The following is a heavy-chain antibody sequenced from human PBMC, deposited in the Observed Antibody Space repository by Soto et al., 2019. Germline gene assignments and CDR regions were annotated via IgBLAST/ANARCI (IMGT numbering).Heavy chain of an antibody. J-gene: IGHJ4*02. CDR2: INEDGNKQ. CDR3: ATRAGAPAD. V-gene: IGHV3-7*01. Sequence: EVQLVESGGGLVQPGGSLRLSCVVSGFTFNTYCMTWIRQAPGKGLEWVANINEDGNKQNYVDSVRGRFTISRDNAKTSLYLQMNSLRVEDTAVYYCATRAGAPADWGQGTLVTVSS. D-gene: IGHD6-25*01. CDR1: GFTFNTYC.